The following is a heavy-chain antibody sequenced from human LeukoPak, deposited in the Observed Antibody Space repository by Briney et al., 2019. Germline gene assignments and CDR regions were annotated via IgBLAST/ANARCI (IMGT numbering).Heavy chain of an antibody. CDR1: GFAFSSYW. V-gene: IGHV3-74*01. CDR3: VRGQATAWGLDY. CDR2: ISPDARTI. D-gene: IGHD6-13*01. Sequence: PGGSLRPSCAASGFAFSSYWMHWVRQAPGKGLVWVSHISPDARTITYAAFVKGRFTISRDNAKNTLYLQMNSLRAEDTALYYCVRGQATAWGLDYWGQGTLVTVSS. J-gene: IGHJ4*02.